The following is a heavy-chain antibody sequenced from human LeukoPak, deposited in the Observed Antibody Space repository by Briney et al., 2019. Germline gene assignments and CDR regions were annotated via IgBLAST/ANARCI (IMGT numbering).Heavy chain of an antibody. CDR1: GFTFSSYS. V-gene: IGHV3-48*04. J-gene: IGHJ4*02. CDR3: ARGLRLGELSFDY. CDR2: ISSSSSTI. D-gene: IGHD3-16*02. Sequence: GGSLRLSCAASGFTFSSYSMNWVRQDPGKGLEWVSYISSSSSTIYYADSVKGRFTISRDNAKNSLYLQMNSLRAEDMAVYYCARGLRLGELSFDYWGQGTLVTVSS.